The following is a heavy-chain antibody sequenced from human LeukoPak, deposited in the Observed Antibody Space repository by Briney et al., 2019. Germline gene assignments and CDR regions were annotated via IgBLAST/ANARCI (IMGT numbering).Heavy chain of an antibody. V-gene: IGHV3-15*01. Sequence: PGGSLRPSCGASGFAFSNAWMSWVRQAPGKGLEWVGRIKSKTDGGTTDYASPVKGRFTISRADSKNTLYLQMNSLKTEDTAVYYCTTDLAVFDYWGQGTLVTVSS. CDR2: IKSKTDGGTT. D-gene: IGHD6-19*01. J-gene: IGHJ4*02. CDR3: TTDLAVFDY. CDR1: GFAFSNAW.